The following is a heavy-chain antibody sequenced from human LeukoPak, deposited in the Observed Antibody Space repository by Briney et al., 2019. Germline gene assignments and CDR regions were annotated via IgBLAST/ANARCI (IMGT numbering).Heavy chain of an antibody. Sequence: GGSLRLSCAASGFTFSSYGMHWVRLAPGKGLEWVAVIWYDGSNKYYADSVTGRFTISRDNSKNTLYLQMNSLRAEDTAVYYCARDRQGYSYGYFDYWGQGTLVTVSS. CDR3: ARDRQGYSYGYFDY. V-gene: IGHV3-33*01. J-gene: IGHJ4*02. D-gene: IGHD5-18*01. CDR1: GFTFSSYG. CDR2: IWYDGSNK.